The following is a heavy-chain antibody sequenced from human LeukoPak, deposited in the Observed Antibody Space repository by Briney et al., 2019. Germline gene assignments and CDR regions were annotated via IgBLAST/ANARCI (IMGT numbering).Heavy chain of an antibody. D-gene: IGHD5-12*01. CDR2: IIPILGIA. V-gene: IGHV1-69*04. CDR3: ARAGYSGYVFDY. CDR1: GGTFSSYA. J-gene: IGHJ4*02. Sequence: ASVKVSCKASGGTFSSYAISWVRQAPGQGLEWMGRIIPILGIANYAQKFQGRVTITADKSTSTAYMELSSLRSEDTAVYYCARAGYSGYVFDYWGQGTLSPSPQ.